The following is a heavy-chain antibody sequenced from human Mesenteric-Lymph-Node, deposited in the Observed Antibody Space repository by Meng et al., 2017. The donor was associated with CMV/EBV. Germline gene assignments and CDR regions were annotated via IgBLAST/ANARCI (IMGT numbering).Heavy chain of an antibody. V-gene: IGHV4-34*01. J-gene: IGHJ4*02. Sequence: SETLSLTCTVSGGSISSYYWSWIRQPPGKGLEWIGEINHSGSTNYNPSLKSRVTISVDTSKNQFSLKLSSVTAADTAVYYCARGGGYSYGIPIDYWGQGTLVTVSS. CDR2: INHSGST. CDR3: ARGGGYSYGIPIDY. CDR1: GGSISSYY. D-gene: IGHD5-18*01.